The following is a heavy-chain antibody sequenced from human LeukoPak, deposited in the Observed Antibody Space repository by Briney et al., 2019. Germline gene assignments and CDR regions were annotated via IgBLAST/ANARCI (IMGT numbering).Heavy chain of an antibody. D-gene: IGHD3-22*01. V-gene: IGHV4-34*01. Sequence: SETLSLTCAVYGGSFSTYYWSWIRQPPGKGLEWIGEINHSGSTNYNPSLKSRVTISVDTSKNQFSLKLSSVTAADTAVYYCARRVTRMIVVVFDYWGQGTLVTVSS. CDR1: GGSFSTYY. CDR3: ARRVTRMIVVVFDY. CDR2: INHSGST. J-gene: IGHJ4*02.